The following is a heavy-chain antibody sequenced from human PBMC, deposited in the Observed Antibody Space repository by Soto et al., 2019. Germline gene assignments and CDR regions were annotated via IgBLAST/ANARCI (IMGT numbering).Heavy chain of an antibody. CDR2: IYPGDSDT. CDR1: GYSFTSYW. D-gene: IGHD3-10*01. Sequence: PGESLKISCKGSGYSFTSYWIGWVRQMPGKGLEWMGIIYPGDSDTRYSPSLQGQVTMSVDKSISTAYLQWSSLKASDTAMYYCVRPKTYNYGSGKIDAFDIWGQGTMVTVSS. V-gene: IGHV5-51*01. J-gene: IGHJ3*02. CDR3: VRPKTYNYGSGKIDAFDI.